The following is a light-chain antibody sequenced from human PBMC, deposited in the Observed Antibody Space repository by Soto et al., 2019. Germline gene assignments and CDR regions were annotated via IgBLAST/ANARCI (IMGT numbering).Light chain of an antibody. CDR1: QSISGR. J-gene: IGKJ1*01. CDR3: QQSYDSVWT. V-gene: IGKV1-39*01. CDR2: ATS. Sequence: DIQMTQSPSSLSASVGDRVTITCRASQSISGRLNWYQHKPGTAPKVLVYATSTLQSGVPSRFSGSASGTDFALTISSLQPEDSATYYCQQSYDSVWTFGQGTKVDIK.